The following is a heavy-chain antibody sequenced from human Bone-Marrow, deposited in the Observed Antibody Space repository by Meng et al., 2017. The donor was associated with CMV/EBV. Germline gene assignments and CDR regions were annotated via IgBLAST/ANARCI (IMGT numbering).Heavy chain of an antibody. Sequence: ASVKVSCKVSGYTLTELSMHWVRQAPGKGLEWMGIINPSGGSTSYAQKFQGRVTMTRDTSTSTVYMELSSLRSEDTAVYYCARDTQESSGWYGDFQHWGQGTLVTVSS. D-gene: IGHD6-19*01. V-gene: IGHV1-46*01. CDR3: ARDTQESSGWYGDFQH. J-gene: IGHJ1*01. CDR2: INPSGGST. CDR1: GYTLTELS.